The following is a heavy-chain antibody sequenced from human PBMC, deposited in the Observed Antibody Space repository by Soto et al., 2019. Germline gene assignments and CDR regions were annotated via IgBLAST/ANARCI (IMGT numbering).Heavy chain of an antibody. J-gene: IGHJ4*02. V-gene: IGHV4-59*01. CDR1: GGSMSNYHY. CDR2: IHYSGST. D-gene: IGHD5-18*01. Sequence: SETLSLTCTVSGGSMSNYHYWSWIRQPPGKGLEYIGYIHYSGSTNYNPSLKSRVTISLDMSKKQFSLKLSSVSAADTVVYYCARDRYSHGTWGQGTLVTVSS. CDR3: ARDRYSHGT.